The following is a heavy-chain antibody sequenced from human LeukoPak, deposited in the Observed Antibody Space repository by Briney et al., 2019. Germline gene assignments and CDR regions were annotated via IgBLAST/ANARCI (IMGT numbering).Heavy chain of an antibody. J-gene: IGHJ4*02. D-gene: IGHD6-13*01. V-gene: IGHV3-20*04. CDR1: GFTFDDYG. CDR2: INWNGGST. Sequence: PGGSLRLSCAASGFTFDDYGMSWVRQAPGKGLEWVSGINWNGGSTGYADSVKGRFTISRDNAKNSLYLQMNSLRAEDTAVYYCARDPSSSAGTNDGLDYWGQGTLVTVSS. CDR3: ARDPSSSAGTNDGLDY.